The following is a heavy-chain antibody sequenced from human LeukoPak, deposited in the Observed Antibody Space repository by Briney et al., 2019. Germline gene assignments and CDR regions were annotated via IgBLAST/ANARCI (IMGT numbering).Heavy chain of an antibody. V-gene: IGHV3-74*01. CDR1: GFSFSTSW. CDR3: ARDRYYTLDY. Sequence: GGSLRLSCAASGFSFSTSWVHWVRHTPEKGLVWVSRSDGSNTIYADSVKGRFTISRDNAKNTLFLQMNSLRAEDTAVYYCARDRYYTLDYWGQGTLVTVSS. J-gene: IGHJ4*02. D-gene: IGHD3-3*01. CDR2: SDGSNT.